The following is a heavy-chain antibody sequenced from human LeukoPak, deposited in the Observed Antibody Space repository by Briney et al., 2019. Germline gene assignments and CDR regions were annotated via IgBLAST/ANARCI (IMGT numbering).Heavy chain of an antibody. CDR1: GFTFSNYG. V-gene: IGHV3-30*03. CDR2: ISYDGSNK. J-gene: IGHJ4*02. D-gene: IGHD4-23*01. CDR3: ARRAGGYSHPYDY. Sequence: PGGSLRLSCAASGFTFSNYGMHWVRQAPGKGLEWLSIISYDGSNKYYADSVKGRFTISRDNSRNTLYLQMNSLRAEDTAVYYCARRAGGYSHPYDYWGQGILVTVSS.